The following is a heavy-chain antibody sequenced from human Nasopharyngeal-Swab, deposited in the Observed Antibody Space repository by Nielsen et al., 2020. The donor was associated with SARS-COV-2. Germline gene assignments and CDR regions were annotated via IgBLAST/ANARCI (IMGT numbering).Heavy chain of an antibody. Sequence: WIRQPPGKGLEWIGYIYYSGSTYYNPSLKSRVTISGDTSKNQFSLKLSSVTAADTAMYYCVRDKDGNPNWFDPWGQGTLVTVSS. J-gene: IGHJ5*02. D-gene: IGHD5-24*01. CDR3: VRDKDGNPNWFDP. CDR2: IYYSGST. V-gene: IGHV4-31*02.